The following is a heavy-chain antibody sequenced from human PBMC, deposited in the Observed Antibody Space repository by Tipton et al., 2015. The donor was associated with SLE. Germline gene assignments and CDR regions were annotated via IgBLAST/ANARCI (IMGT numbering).Heavy chain of an antibody. J-gene: IGHJ5*02. V-gene: IGHV4-4*02. CDR3: ARRSDDYSNWFDP. CDR2: IYHSGST. CDR1: GGSISSSNW. Sequence: SLRLSCAVSGGSISSSNWWSWVRQPPGKGLEWIGEIYHSGSTNYNPSLKSRVTISVDKSKNQFSLKLSSMTAADTAVYYCARRSDDYSNWFDPWGQGTQVSVSS. D-gene: IGHD4-11*01.